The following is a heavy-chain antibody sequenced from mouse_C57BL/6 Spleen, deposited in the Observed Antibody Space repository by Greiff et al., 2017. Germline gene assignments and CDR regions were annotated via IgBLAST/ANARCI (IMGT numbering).Heavy chain of an antibody. Sequence: VQLQQSGAELVMPGASVKLSCKASGYTFTSYWMHWVKQRPGQGLEWIGEIDPSDSYTNYNQKFKGKSTLTVDKSSSTAYMQLSSLTSEDSAVYYCARGLERVVYYDAMDYWGQGTSVTVSS. V-gene: IGHV1-69*01. CDR1: GYTFTSYW. CDR2: IDPSDSYT. J-gene: IGHJ4*01. D-gene: IGHD1-1*01. CDR3: ARGLERVVYYDAMDY.